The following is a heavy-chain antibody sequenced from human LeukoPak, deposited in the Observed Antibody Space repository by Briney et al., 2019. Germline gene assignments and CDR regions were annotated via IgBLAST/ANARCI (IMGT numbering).Heavy chain of an antibody. CDR3: ARDHPEQWLSQRINWFDP. CDR2: IYYSGST. CDR1: GGSISSSSYS. D-gene: IGHD6-19*01. J-gene: IGHJ5*02. V-gene: IGHV4-39*07. Sequence: PSETLSLTCTVSGGSISSSSYSWGWIRQPPGKGLEWIGSIYYSGSTYYNPSLKSRVTISVDTSKNQFSLTLSSVTAADTAVYYCARDHPEQWLSQRINWFDPWGQGTLVTVSS.